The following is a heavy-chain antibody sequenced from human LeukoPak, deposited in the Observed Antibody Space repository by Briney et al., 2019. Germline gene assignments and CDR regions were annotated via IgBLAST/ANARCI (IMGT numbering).Heavy chain of an antibody. Sequence: GASVTVSCKASGYTFTGYYMHWVRQAPGQGLEWMGWINPNSGGTNYAQKFQGRVTMTRDTSISTAYMELSRLRSDDTAVHYCARVEMATIGGTDYWGQGTLVTVSS. V-gene: IGHV1-2*02. CDR3: ARVEMATIGGTDY. D-gene: IGHD5-24*01. CDR2: INPNSGGT. J-gene: IGHJ4*02. CDR1: GYTFTGYY.